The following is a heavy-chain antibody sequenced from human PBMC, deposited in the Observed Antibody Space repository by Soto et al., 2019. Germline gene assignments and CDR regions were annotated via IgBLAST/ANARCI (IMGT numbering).Heavy chain of an antibody. CDR2: IYYSGTT. CDR3: ARRALPQCINGVCYKDGFWDY. V-gene: IGHV4-31*03. D-gene: IGHD2-8*01. Sequence: SETLSLTCTVSGGSVSSGGYYWSCIRQHPGTGLEWIGYIYYSGTTYFNPSLKSRASISLDTSKNEFSLKLTSVTAADTAVYYCARRALPQCINGVCYKDGFWDYWGQGALVTVSS. CDR1: GGSVSSGGYY. J-gene: IGHJ4*02.